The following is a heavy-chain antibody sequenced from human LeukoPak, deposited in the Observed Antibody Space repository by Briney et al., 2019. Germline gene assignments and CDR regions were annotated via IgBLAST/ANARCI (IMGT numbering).Heavy chain of an antibody. Sequence: PGRSLRLSCAASGFTFSSYAMHWVRQAPGKGLEWVSFISTSGGSTYYADSVKGRFTISRDNSKNTVFLQMNSLRAEDTAVYYCAKPGEGSGWYLGYFEYWGQGTLVTVSS. V-gene: IGHV3-23*01. CDR3: AKPGEGSGWYLGYFEY. CDR2: ISTSGGST. CDR1: GFTFSSYA. J-gene: IGHJ4*02. D-gene: IGHD6-19*01.